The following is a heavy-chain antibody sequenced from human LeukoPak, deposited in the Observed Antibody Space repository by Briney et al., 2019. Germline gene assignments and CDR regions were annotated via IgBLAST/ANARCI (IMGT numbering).Heavy chain of an antibody. CDR1: GGSFSGYY. CDR2: INHSGST. CDR3: ARAPYGDYDGAFDI. Sequence: SETLSLTCAVYGGSFSGYYWSWIRQPPGKGLERIGEINHSGSTNYNPSLKSRVTISVDTSKNQFSLKLSSVTAADTAVYYCARAPYGDYDGAFDIWGQGTMVTVSS. D-gene: IGHD4-17*01. J-gene: IGHJ3*02. V-gene: IGHV4-34*01.